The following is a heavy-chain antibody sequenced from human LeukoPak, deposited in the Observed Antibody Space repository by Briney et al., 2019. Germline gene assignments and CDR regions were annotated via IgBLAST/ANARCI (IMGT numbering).Heavy chain of an antibody. CDR3: ARGVRRQLAPGIAVRMSQYAFDI. CDR2: INHSGST. D-gene: IGHD6-19*01. J-gene: IGHJ3*02. Sequence: PSETLSPTCAVYGGSFSGYYWSWIRQPPGKGLEWIGEINHSGSTNYNPSLKSRVTISVDTSKNQFSLKLSSVTAADTAVYYCARGVRRQLAPGIAVRMSQYAFDIWGQGTMVTVSS. CDR1: GGSFSGYY. V-gene: IGHV4-34*01.